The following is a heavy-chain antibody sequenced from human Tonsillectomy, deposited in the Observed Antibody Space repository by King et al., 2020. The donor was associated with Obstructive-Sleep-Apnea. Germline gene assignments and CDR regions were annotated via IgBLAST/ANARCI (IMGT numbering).Heavy chain of an antibody. Sequence: VQLQESGPGLVKPSETLSLTCTVSGGSISSYYWSWIRQPPGKGLEWIGYIYYSGSTNYNPSLKSRVTISVDTSKNQFSLKLSSVTAADTAVYYCARGRYFDWLADYYYYGMDVWGQGTTATVSS. CDR2: IYYSGST. J-gene: IGHJ6*02. CDR3: ARGRYFDWLADYYYYGMDV. V-gene: IGHV4-59*01. CDR1: GGSISSYY. D-gene: IGHD3-9*01.